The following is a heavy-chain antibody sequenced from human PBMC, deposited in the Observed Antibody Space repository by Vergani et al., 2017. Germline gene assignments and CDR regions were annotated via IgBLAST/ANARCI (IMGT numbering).Heavy chain of an antibody. CDR3: VASGSLKGIFDY. D-gene: IGHD3-10*01. V-gene: IGHV1-69*01. CDR2: IIPIFGTA. J-gene: IGHJ4*02. CDR1: GGTFSSYA. Sequence: QVQLVQSGAEVKKPGSSVKVSCKASGGTFSSYAISWVRQAPGQGLEWMGGIIPIFGTANYAQKFQGRVTITADESPSTAYMELSSLRSEDTAVYYCVASGSLKGIFDYWGQGTLVTVSS.